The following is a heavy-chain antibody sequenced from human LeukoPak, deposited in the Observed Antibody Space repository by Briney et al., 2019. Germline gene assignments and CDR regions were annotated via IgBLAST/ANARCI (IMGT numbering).Heavy chain of an antibody. CDR2: INPNSGGT. D-gene: IGHD1-26*01. CDR3: ATGENFIVGATTIDY. CDR1: GYTFTGYY. Sequence: GASVKVSCKASGYTFTGYYMHWVRQAPGQGLEWMGRINPNSGGTNYAQKFQGRVTMTRDTSISTAYMELSRLRSDDTAVYYCATGENFIVGATTIDYWGQGTLVTVSS. V-gene: IGHV1-2*06. J-gene: IGHJ4*02.